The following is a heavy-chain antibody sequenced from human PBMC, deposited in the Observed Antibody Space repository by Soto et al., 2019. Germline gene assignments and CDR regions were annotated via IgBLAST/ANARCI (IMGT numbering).Heavy chain of an antibody. D-gene: IGHD2-15*01. CDR2: IYPGDSDT. V-gene: IGHV5-51*01. CDR1: GYSFTSYW. Sequence: GESLKISCQGSGYSFTSYWIGWVRQMPGKGLEWMGIIYPGDSDTRYSPSFQGQVTISADKSISTAYLQWSSLKASDTAMFYCASTYCSGGSCYDSDAFDIWGQGTMVTVSS. J-gene: IGHJ3*02. CDR3: ASTYCSGGSCYDSDAFDI.